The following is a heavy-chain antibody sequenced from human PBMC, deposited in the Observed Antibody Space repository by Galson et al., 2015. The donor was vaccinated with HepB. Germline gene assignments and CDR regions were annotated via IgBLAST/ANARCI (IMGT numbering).Heavy chain of an antibody. CDR2: ISGNAGTT. CDR1: GFMFPNYA. V-gene: IGHV3-23*01. J-gene: IGHJ4*02. D-gene: IGHD6-13*01. CDR3: AKDPSDSTSWYYFDA. Sequence: SLRLSCAASGFMFPNYAMTWVRQTPGKGLEWVSSISGNAGTTYYADSVKGRFTISRDNSKDTLFLQMNSLKVEDTAVYYCAKDPSDSTSWYYFDAWGQGTLVPVSS.